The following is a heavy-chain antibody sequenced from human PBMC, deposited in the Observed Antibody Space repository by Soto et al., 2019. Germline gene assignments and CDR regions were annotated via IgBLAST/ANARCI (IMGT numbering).Heavy chain of an antibody. D-gene: IGHD3-10*01. CDR1: GLTFSSYS. CDR3: ARIGYGSGSYSSYYYYGMDV. CDR2: ISSSSSYI. Sequence: GGSLRLSCAASGLTFSSYSMNWVRQAPGKGLEWVSSISSSSSYIYYADSVKGRFTISRDNAKNSLYLQMNSLRAEDTAVYYCARIGYGSGSYSSYYYYGMDVWGQGTTVTVSS. J-gene: IGHJ6*02. V-gene: IGHV3-21*01.